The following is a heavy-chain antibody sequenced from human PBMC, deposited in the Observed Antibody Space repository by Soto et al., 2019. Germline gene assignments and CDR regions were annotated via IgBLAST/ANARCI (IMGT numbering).Heavy chain of an antibody. CDR1: GYTFTSYY. V-gene: IGHV1-46*03. CDR3: ARDAGIAAAGMHFQH. Sequence: QVQLVQSGAEVKKPGASVKVSCQASGYTFTSYYMHWVRQAPGQGLEWMGIINPSGGSTSYAQKFQGRVTMTGDTSTSTVYMELSSLRCEETAVYYCARDAGIAAAGMHFQHCGQGTLVNVS. J-gene: IGHJ1*01. D-gene: IGHD6-13*01. CDR2: INPSGGST.